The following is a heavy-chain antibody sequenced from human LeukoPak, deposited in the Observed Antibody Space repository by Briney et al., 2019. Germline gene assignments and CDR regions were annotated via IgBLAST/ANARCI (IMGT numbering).Heavy chain of an antibody. CDR1: GFTFSNFG. Sequence: GGSLRLSCAASGFTFSNFGMHWVRQTPGKGLEWVAFIRYDGSNECFADSVKGRFTISRDNSKNTLYLQMNSLRAEDTAVYYCARGLGGYTSSQAYWGQGTLVTVSS. D-gene: IGHD6-13*01. CDR3: ARGLGGYTSSQAY. V-gene: IGHV3-30*02. CDR2: IRYDGSNE. J-gene: IGHJ4*02.